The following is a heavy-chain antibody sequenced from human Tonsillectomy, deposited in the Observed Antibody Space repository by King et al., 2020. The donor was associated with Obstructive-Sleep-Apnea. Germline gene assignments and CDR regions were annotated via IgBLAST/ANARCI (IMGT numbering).Heavy chain of an antibody. J-gene: IGHJ3*02. CDR1: GGSISSYY. D-gene: IGHD1-26*01. CDR3: ARLPIVGATAGAFDI. CDR2: LYYSGRT. V-gene: IGHV4-59*08. Sequence: VQLQESGPGLVKPSETLSLTCTASGGSISSYYWSLIRQPAGRGLEWIGFLYYSGRTNYNPSLKSRVTISVDTSKNQCSLKLSSVTAADTAVYYCARLPIVGATAGAFDIWGQGTMVTVSS.